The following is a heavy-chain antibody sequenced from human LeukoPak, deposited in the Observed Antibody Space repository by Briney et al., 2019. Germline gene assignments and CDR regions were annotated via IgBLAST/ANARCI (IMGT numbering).Heavy chain of an antibody. D-gene: IGHD4-17*01. CDR2: MNPNSGNT. CDR3: ARVVHGDYNYGMDV. J-gene: IGHJ6*02. V-gene: IGHV1-8*01. CDR1: GYTFTSYD. Sequence: ASVKVSCKASGYTFTSYDINWVRQATGQGLEWMGWMNPNSGNTGYAQKFQGRVTMTRNTSISTAYMELSSLRSEDTAVYYCARVVHGDYNYGMDVWSQGTTVTVSS.